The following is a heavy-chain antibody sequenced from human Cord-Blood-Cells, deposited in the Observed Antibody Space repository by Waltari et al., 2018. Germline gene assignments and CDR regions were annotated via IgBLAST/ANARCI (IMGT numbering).Heavy chain of an antibody. V-gene: IGHV3-30*04. J-gene: IGHJ6*02. D-gene: IGHD3-16*01. Sequence: QVQLVESGGGVVQPGRSLRLSCAASRFTFSSYAMHWVRQAPGKGLEWVAVISYDGSNKYYADSVKGRFTISRDNSKNTLYLQMNSLRAEDTAVYYCARGGISHYYYYGMDVWGQGTTVTVSS. CDR1: RFTFSSYA. CDR2: ISYDGSNK. CDR3: ARGGISHYYYYGMDV.